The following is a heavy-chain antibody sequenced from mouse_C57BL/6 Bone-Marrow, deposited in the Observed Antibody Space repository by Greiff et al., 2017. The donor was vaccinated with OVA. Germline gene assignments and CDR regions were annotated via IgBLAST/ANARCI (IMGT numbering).Heavy chain of an antibody. CDR1: GFTFSSYT. V-gene: IGHV5-9*01. D-gene: IGHD2-1*01. J-gene: IGHJ3*01. Sequence: EVMLVESGGGLVKPGGSLKLSCAASGFTFSSYTMSWVRQTPEKRLEWVATISGGGGNTDYPDSVKGRFTISRANAKHTLYLHFSSLRSEDTALYYCARHYGNGWFAYWGPGTLVTVSA. CDR2: ISGGGGNT. CDR3: ARHYGNGWFAY.